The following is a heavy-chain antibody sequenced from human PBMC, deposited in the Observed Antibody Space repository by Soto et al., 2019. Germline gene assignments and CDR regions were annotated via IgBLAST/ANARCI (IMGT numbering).Heavy chain of an antibody. J-gene: IGHJ4*02. CDR3: ARGNTAMVMYYFDY. V-gene: IGHV4-59*01. Sequence: SLPLSLTCTVSGGSISSYYWSWIRQPPGKGLEWIGYIYYSGSTNYNPSLKSRVTISVDTSKNQFPLKLSSVTAADTAVYYCARGNTAMVMYYFDYWGQGTLVTVSS. D-gene: IGHD5-18*01. CDR1: GGSISSYY. CDR2: IYYSGST.